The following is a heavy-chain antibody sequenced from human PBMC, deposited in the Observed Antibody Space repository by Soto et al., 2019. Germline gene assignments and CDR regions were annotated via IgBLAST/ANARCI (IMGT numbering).Heavy chain of an antibody. V-gene: IGHV1-8*01. CDR3: AMGYSSSWAHYYYYYMDV. J-gene: IGHJ6*03. CDR2: MNPNSGNT. Sequence: ASVKVSCKASGYTFTIYDINWVRQATGQGLEWMGWMNPNSGNTGYAQKFQGRVTMTRNTSISTAYMELSSLRSEDTAVYYCAMGYSSSWAHYYYYYMDVWGKGTTVTVSS. CDR1: GYTFTIYD. D-gene: IGHD6-13*01.